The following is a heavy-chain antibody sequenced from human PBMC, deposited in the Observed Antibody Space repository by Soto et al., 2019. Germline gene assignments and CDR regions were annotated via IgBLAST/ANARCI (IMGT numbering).Heavy chain of an antibody. CDR2: IYYSGST. J-gene: IGHJ6*02. CDR3: AREGPTVVTPRYYYGMDV. V-gene: IGHV4-59*01. CDR1: GGSISSYY. Sequence: SETLSLTCTVSGGSISSYYWSWIRQPPGKGLEWIGYIYYSGSTNYNPSLKSRVTMSVDTSKNQFSLKLSSVTAADTAVYYCAREGPTVVTPRYYYGMDVWGQGTTVTVSS. D-gene: IGHD4-17*01.